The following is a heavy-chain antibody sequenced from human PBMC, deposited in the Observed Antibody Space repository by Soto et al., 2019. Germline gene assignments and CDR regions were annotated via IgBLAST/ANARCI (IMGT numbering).Heavy chain of an antibody. CDR1: GFTFSSYA. Sequence: EVQLLESGGGLVQPGGSLRLSCAASGFTFSSYAMSWVRQAPGKGLEWVSTISGTGTSIYYTDSVKGRFTISRDNSKNTLYLQINNLIAEDTAVYYCSKLVGWLRTPFDYWGQGTLVTVSP. CDR2: ISGTGTSI. D-gene: IGHD5-12*01. CDR3: SKLVGWLRTPFDY. V-gene: IGHV3-23*01. J-gene: IGHJ4*01.